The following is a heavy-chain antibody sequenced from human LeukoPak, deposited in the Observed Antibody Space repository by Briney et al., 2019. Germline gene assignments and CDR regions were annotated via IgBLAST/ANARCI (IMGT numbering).Heavy chain of an antibody. D-gene: IGHD6-6*01. J-gene: IGHJ3*02. V-gene: IGHV3-30*02. Sequence: GGSLRLSCAASGFTFSSYGMHWVRQAPGKGLEWVAFIRYDGSNKYYADSVKGRFTISRDNSKNTLYLQMNSLRAEDTAVYYCANFLAARHDAFDIWGQGTMVTVSS. CDR3: ANFLAARHDAFDI. CDR1: GFTFSSYG. CDR2: IRYDGSNK.